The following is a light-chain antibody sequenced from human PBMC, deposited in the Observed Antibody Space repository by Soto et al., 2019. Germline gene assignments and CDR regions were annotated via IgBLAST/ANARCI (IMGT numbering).Light chain of an antibody. CDR3: QQYSYFPT. J-gene: IGKJ1*01. CDR1: QSISSW. V-gene: IGKV1-5*03. CDR2: KAS. Sequence: DIQMTQSPSTLSASVGDRVTSTCRASQSISSWLTWYQQKAGQAPKLLIYKASIVESGVPSRFSGSGSGTEFTLTISSLQPDDSATYYCQQYSYFPTFGQGTRVEVK.